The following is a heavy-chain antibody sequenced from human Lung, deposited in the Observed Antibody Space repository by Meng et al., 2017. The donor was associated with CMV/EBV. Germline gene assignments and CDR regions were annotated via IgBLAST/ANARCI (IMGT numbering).Heavy chain of an antibody. J-gene: IGHJ4*02. Sequence: AQSVQSGGEVKKTGASGKVSCKASGYTFTNYGITWVRQAPGQGLEWMGWISAYNGNTNYAQTLQGGLTMTTDTSTSTAYMELRSLRSDDTAVYYCARVEVGITSGDYWGQGTLVTVSS. CDR2: ISAYNGNT. V-gene: IGHV1-18*01. D-gene: IGHD1-26*01. CDR3: ARVEVGITSGDY. CDR1: GYTFTNYG.